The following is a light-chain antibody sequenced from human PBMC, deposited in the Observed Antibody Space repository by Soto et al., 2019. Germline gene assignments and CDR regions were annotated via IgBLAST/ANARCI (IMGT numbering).Light chain of an antibody. J-gene: IGLJ1*01. CDR3: SSYTRSSYPSSSTLYV. V-gene: IGLV2-14*01. Sequence: QSALTQPASVSGSPGQSITISCTGTSNDVGGYNYVSWYQQYPGKAPKLMIYDVSNRPSGVSNRFSGSKSGNTASLTISGLQAEDDSDYYCSSYTRSSYPSSSTLYVFGTGTKLTVL. CDR1: SNDVGGYNY. CDR2: DVS.